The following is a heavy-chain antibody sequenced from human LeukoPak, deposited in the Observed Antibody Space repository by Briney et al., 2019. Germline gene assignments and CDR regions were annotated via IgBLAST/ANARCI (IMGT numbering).Heavy chain of an antibody. J-gene: IGHJ6*03. Sequence: ASVKVSCKASGYTFTSYGISWVRQAPGQGLEWMGWISAYNGNTNYAQKLQGRVTMTTDTSTSTAYMELRSLRSDDTAVYYCARDRPELRRYFDWLLGYCYYYMDVWGKGTTVTISS. CDR2: ISAYNGNT. D-gene: IGHD3-9*01. CDR3: ARDRPELRRYFDWLLGYCYYYMDV. CDR1: GYTFTSYG. V-gene: IGHV1-18*01.